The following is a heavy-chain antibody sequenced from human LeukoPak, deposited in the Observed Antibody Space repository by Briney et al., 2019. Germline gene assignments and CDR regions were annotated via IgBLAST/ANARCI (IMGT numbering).Heavy chain of an antibody. CDR2: IDSSSRTI. J-gene: IGHJ4*02. CDR1: GFTFSSYN. D-gene: IGHD3-22*01. V-gene: IGHV3-48*04. CDR3: ARRVPNQVVTDYFDY. Sequence: GGSLRLSCAASGFTFSSYNLNWVRQAPGKGLEWISFIDSSSRTIFYAESVKGRFTISRDNAKNSLFLQMNSLRAEDTAVYYCARRVPNQVVTDYFDYWGQGTLVTVSS.